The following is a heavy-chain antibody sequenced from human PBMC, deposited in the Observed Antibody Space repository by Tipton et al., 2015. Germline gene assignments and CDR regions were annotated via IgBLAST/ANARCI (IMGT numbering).Heavy chain of an antibody. Sequence: TLSLTCNVSGGSTSSYYWSWIRQPPGKGLEWIGYISYSGSPDSNPSLKSRVTISVDTSKNQFFLKLSSVTAGDTAMYYCARLPLVGGSCDDAFDKWGQGTMVTVSS. CDR3: ARLPLVGGSCDDAFDK. CDR2: ISYSGSP. V-gene: IGHV4-59*08. CDR1: GGSTSSYY. J-gene: IGHJ3*02. D-gene: IGHD2-15*01.